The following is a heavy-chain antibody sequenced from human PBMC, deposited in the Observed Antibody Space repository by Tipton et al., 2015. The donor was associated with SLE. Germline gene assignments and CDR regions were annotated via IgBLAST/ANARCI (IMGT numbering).Heavy chain of an antibody. V-gene: IGHV4-38-2*02. Sequence: TLSLTCTVSNYSISSGYYWSWIRQPPGKGLEWIGEINHSGSTNYNPSLKSRVTISVDTSKNQFSLKLSSVTAADTAVYYCARGGTLWYYYSYMDVWGKGTTVTVSS. CDR2: INHSGST. J-gene: IGHJ6*03. CDR3: ARGGTLWYYYSYMDV. CDR1: NYSISSGYY. D-gene: IGHD3-16*01.